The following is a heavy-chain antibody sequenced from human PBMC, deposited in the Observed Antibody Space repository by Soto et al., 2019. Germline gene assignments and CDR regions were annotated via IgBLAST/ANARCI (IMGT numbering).Heavy chain of an antibody. CDR1: GYTFTGYY. V-gene: IGHV1-2*02. Sequence: QVQLVQSGAEVKKPGASVKVSCKASGYTFTGYYMHWVRQAPGQGLEWMGWINPNSGGTNYAQKFQGRVTMTRYTSISTAYMELSRLRSNDTAVYYCPSWRYKYYDILTGYSPLYYYSMDVWGQGSTVTVS. D-gene: IGHD3-9*01. CDR3: PSWRYKYYDILTGYSPLYYYSMDV. J-gene: IGHJ6*02. CDR2: INPNSGGT.